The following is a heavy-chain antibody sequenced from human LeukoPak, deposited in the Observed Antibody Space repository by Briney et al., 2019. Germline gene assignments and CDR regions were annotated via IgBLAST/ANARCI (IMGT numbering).Heavy chain of an antibody. Sequence: PGGSLRLSCAASGFSLSSKWMHWVRQAPGKGLEWVSRIRSDGSMTIYADPVKGRFTISRDNAKNTLYLQMSSLRAEDTAVYYCASTDWFDPWGQGTLVAVSS. CDR1: GFSLSSKW. CDR2: IRSDGSMT. J-gene: IGHJ5*02. CDR3: ASTDWFDP. V-gene: IGHV3-74*01.